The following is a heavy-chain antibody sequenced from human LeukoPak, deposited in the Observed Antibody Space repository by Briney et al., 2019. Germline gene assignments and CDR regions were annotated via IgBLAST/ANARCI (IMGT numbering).Heavy chain of an antibody. CDR2: VYHTAST. D-gene: IGHD2-21*01. J-gene: IGHJ4*02. CDR1: GGSVSSASYY. V-gene: IGHV4-61*01. Sequence: PSETLSLTCTVSGGSVSSASYYWSWVRQPPEKGLEWIGYVYHTASTNYNPSLKSRVTISLDMSKNQFSLKLSSVTAADTAVYYCARGFAGYFDYWGQGTLVTVSS. CDR3: ARGFAGYFDY.